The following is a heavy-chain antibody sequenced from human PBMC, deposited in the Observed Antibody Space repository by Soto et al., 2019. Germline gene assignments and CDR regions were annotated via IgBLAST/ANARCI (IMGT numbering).Heavy chain of an antibody. D-gene: IGHD2-15*01. CDR3: ASVETQRYYYDMDV. J-gene: IGHJ6*02. CDR1: GGTFSSYA. Sequence: QVQLVQSGAEVKKPGSSVKVSCKASGGTFSSYAISWVRQAPGQGLEWMGGIIPIFGTAEYAQKFQGRVTITADESTSTGYMELSILRSEDTAVYYCASVETQRYYYDMDVWGQGTTVTVSS. V-gene: IGHV1-69*12. CDR2: IIPIFGTA.